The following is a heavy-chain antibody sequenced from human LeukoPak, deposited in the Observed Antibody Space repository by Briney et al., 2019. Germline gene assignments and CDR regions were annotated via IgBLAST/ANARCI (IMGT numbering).Heavy chain of an antibody. D-gene: IGHD3-22*01. CDR3: ARSRVRSGYYLN. J-gene: IGHJ4*02. CDR1: GGSFSGYY. V-gene: IGHV4-34*01. Sequence: SETLSLTCAVYGGSFSGYYWSWVRQPPGKGLEWIGEINHSGSTNYNPSLKSRVTISVDTSKNQFSLKLSSVTAADTAVYYCARSRVRSGYYLNWGQGTLVTVSS. CDR2: INHSGST.